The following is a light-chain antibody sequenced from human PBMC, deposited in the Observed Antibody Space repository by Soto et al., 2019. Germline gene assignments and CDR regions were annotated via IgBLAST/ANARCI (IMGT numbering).Light chain of an antibody. V-gene: IGKV3-11*01. CDR3: QQRQYWPPIT. Sequence: VVLTQSPATLSLSPGERATLSCRASLSVSSYLAWYQQKPGQAPTLLIYDAAYRATGIPARFIGSGSGTKFTLTISSLEPEDFAVYYCQQRQYWPPITFGQGTRLEI. CDR2: DAA. CDR1: LSVSSY. J-gene: IGKJ5*01.